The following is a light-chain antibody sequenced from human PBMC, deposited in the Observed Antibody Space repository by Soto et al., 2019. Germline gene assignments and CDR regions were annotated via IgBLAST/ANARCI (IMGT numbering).Light chain of an antibody. CDR3: AAWDDSLNGYL. CDR2: DNT. J-gene: IGLJ1*01. CDR1: SSNLGAGYD. Sequence: QSVLTQPPSMSGAPGQRVTMSGTGGSSNLGAGYDVHWYQRLPGAAPKLLIYDNTHRPSGVPNRFSGSKSGTSASLAITGLQAEDEADYYCAAWDDSLNGYLFGTGTKLTVL. V-gene: IGLV1-40*01.